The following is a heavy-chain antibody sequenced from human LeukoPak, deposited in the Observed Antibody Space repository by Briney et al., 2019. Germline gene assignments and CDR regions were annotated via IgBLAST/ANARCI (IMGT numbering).Heavy chain of an antibody. CDR2: ILSKTDGGTT. J-gene: IGHJ4*02. D-gene: IGHD5-12*01. Sequence: GGSLRLSCAVSGLTFSNAWMGWVRQPPGKGLEWVGRILSKTDGGTTDYATPVKGRFTISRDDPENTLYLQMSSLEIEDTAVYYCTTAAGRGTRSPDWGQGTLVTVSS. CDR3: TTAAGRGTRSPD. V-gene: IGHV3-15*01. CDR1: GLTFSNAW.